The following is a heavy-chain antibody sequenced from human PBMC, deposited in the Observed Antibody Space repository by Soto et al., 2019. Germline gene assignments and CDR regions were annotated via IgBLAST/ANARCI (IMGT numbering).Heavy chain of an antibody. J-gene: IGHJ4*02. D-gene: IGHD4-17*01. V-gene: IGHV4-59*08. Sequence: SETLSLTCSVSGGSISSYYWSWIRQPPGKGLEWIGYIYYSGSTNYNPSLKSRVTISVDTSKNQFSLKLSSVTAADTAVYYCARRYGPGFDYWGQGTLVTVSS. CDR3: ARRYGPGFDY. CDR2: IYYSGST. CDR1: GGSISSYY.